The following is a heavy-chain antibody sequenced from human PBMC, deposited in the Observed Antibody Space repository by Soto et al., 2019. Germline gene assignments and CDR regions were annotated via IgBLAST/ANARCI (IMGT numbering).Heavy chain of an antibody. Sequence: PSETLSLTCAVYGGSFSGYYWSGIRQPPGKGLEWIGEINHSGSTNYNPSLKSRGTISVDTSKNQCSLNLSWVTAADTAVYYCARRLSGSYPDWGRYYYYYYGMDVWGQGTTVTVSS. J-gene: IGHJ6*01. CDR2: INHSGST. CDR1: GGSFSGYY. V-gene: IGHV4-34*01. D-gene: IGHD1-26*01. CDR3: ARRLSGSYPDWGRYYYYYYGMDV.